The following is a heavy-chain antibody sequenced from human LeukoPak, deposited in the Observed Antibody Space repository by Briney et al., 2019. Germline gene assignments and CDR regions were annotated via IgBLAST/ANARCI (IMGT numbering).Heavy chain of an antibody. Sequence: PGGSLRLSCAASGFTFSSYAMSWVRQAPGKGLEWVSAISGSGGSTYYADSVKGRFTISRDNSKNTLYLQMNSLRAEDTAVYYCAKDRRYCSSTSCSSPHFDYWGQGTLVPVSS. CDR2: ISGSGGST. CDR3: AKDRRYCSSTSCSSPHFDY. V-gene: IGHV3-23*01. CDR1: GFTFSSYA. J-gene: IGHJ4*02. D-gene: IGHD2-2*01.